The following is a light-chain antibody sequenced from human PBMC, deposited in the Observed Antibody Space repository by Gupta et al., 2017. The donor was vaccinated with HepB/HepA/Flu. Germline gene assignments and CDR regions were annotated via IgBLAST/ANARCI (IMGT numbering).Light chain of an antibody. CDR1: QSVSSY. Sequence: EIVLTQSPATLSLSPGERATLSCRASQSVSSYLAWYQQKPGQAPRLLIYDASNRAAGVPGRFSGSGSGTDFTLTISSLEPEDFAVYYCQQRNIWPITFGGGTKLDIK. V-gene: IGKV3-11*01. CDR3: QQRNIWPIT. CDR2: DAS. J-gene: IGKJ4*01.